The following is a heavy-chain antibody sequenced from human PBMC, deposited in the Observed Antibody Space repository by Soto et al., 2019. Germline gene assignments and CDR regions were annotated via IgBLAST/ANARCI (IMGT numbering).Heavy chain of an antibody. CDR3: APSIPAAKFGY. J-gene: IGHJ4*02. CDR2: IYWDDAK. CDR1: GFSLSTSGGG. D-gene: IGHD2-2*01. Sequence: SGPTLVKPTQTLTLTCTFSGFSLSTSGGGVGWIRQPPGKALEWLALIYWDDAKRYSPSLKSRLTITKDTSKNQVVLTMTNMVPVDTATYYCAPSIPAAKFGYWGQGTLVTVSS. V-gene: IGHV2-5*02.